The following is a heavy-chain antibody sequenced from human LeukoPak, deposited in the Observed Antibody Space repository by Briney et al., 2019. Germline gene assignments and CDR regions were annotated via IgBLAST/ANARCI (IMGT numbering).Heavy chain of an antibody. V-gene: IGHV1-18*01. CDR3: ARHPGVEYYYDSSGFYY. Sequence: GASVKVSCKASGYTFTSYGISWVRQAPGQGLEWMGWISAYNGNTNYAQKLQGRVTTTTDTSTSTAYMKLRSLRSDDTAVYYCARHPGVEYYYDSSGFYYWGQGTLVTVSS. CDR2: ISAYNGNT. J-gene: IGHJ4*02. D-gene: IGHD3-22*01. CDR1: GYTFTSYG.